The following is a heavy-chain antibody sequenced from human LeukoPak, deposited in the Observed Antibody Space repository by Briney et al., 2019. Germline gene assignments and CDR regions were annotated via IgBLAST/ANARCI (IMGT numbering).Heavy chain of an antibody. Sequence: GESLKISCKGSGYSFTNYWIGWVRQMPGKGLEWMGIIYPGDSDTRYSPSFQGQVTISADKSITTAYLQWSSLKASDTAMYYCARRRRGYSYGHNYYYYYMDVWGKGTTVTVSS. CDR1: GYSFTNYW. D-gene: IGHD5-18*01. CDR2: IYPGDSDT. J-gene: IGHJ6*03. V-gene: IGHV5-51*01. CDR3: ARRRRGYSYGHNYYYYYMDV.